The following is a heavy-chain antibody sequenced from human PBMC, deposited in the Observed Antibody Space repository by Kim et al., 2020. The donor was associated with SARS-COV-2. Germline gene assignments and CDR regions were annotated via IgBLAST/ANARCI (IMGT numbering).Heavy chain of an antibody. CDR3: AKEVRYYTSGSYSYYFDY. D-gene: IGHD3-10*01. V-gene: IGHV3-23*01. J-gene: IGHJ4*02. Sequence: KGRFTIPRDNSKKTLDLQMNSLRAEDTAVYYCAKEVRYYTSGSYSYYFDYWGQGTLVTVSS.